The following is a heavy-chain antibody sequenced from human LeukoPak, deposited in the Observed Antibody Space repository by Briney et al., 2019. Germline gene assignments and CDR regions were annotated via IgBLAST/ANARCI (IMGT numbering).Heavy chain of an antibody. CDR2: ISSSSSYI. V-gene: IGHV3-21*01. Sequence: GGSLRLSCAASGFTFSSYSMNWVRQAPGKGLEWVSSISSSSSYIYYADSVRGRFTISRDNAKNSLYLQMNSLRAEDTAVYYCARDGYDILTGAIDGFDIWGQGTMVTVSS. CDR1: GFTFSSYS. D-gene: IGHD3-9*01. J-gene: IGHJ3*02. CDR3: ARDGYDILTGAIDGFDI.